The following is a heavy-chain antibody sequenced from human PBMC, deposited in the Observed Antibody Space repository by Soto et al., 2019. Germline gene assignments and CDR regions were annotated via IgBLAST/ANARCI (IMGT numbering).Heavy chain of an antibody. Sequence: QVQLVQSGAEVKKPGASVKVSCKASGYTFTSYGISWVRQAPGQGLEWMGWISAYNGNTNYAQKLQGRVTMTTDTSTSTAYMELRSLRSDDTAVYYCAILERDDFWSGYNYYGMDVWGQGTTVTVSS. J-gene: IGHJ6*02. V-gene: IGHV1-18*01. CDR1: GYTFTSYG. D-gene: IGHD3-3*01. CDR3: AILERDDFWSGYNYYGMDV. CDR2: ISAYNGNT.